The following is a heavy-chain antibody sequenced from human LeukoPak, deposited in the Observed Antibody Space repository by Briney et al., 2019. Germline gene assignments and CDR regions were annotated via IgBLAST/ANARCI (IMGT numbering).Heavy chain of an antibody. CDR2: IYYSGST. Sequence: SETLSLTCTVSGGSLSSSSYYWGWLRQPPGKGLEWIGSIYYSGSTYYNPSLKSRVTISVDTSKNQFSLKLSSVTAADTAVYYCARENYYGSGSPIYYYYGMDVWGQGTTVTVSS. D-gene: IGHD3-10*01. CDR1: GGSLSSSSYY. V-gene: IGHV4-39*07. CDR3: ARENYYGSGSPIYYYYGMDV. J-gene: IGHJ6*02.